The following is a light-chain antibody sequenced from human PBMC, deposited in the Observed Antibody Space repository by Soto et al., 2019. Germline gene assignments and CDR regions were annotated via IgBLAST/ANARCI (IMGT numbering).Light chain of an antibody. CDR1: QSISSY. CDR3: QQYSTYWT. J-gene: IGKJ1*01. Sequence: DIQMTQSPSSLSASVGDRVTITCRASQSISSYLNWYQQKPGKAPKLLIYAASSLQSGVPSRFSGSGSGTEFTLTISSLQPDDFATYYCQQYSTYWTFGQGTKVDI. V-gene: IGKV1-39*01. CDR2: AAS.